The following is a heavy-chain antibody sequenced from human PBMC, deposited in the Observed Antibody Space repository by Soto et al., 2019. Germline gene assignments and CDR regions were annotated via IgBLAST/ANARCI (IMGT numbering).Heavy chain of an antibody. CDR1: GGSISSYY. CDR3: ARGGFWSGYFRYYYYGMDV. V-gene: IGHV4-59*01. D-gene: IGHD3-3*01. CDR2: IYYSGGT. J-gene: IGHJ6*02. Sequence: NPSETLSLTCTVSGGSISSYYWSWIRQPPGKGLEWIGYIYYSGGTNYNPSLKSRVTISVDTSKNQFSLKLSSVTAADTAVYYCARGGFWSGYFRYYYYGMDVWGQGTTVTVSS.